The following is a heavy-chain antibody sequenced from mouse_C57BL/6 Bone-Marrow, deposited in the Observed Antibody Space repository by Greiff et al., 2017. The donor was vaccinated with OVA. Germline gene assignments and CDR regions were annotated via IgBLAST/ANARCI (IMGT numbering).Heavy chain of an antibody. D-gene: IGHD2-2*01. J-gene: IGHJ4*01. V-gene: IGHV1-26*01. CDR3: ARDYGSYAMDY. Sequence: EVQLQQPGAELVKPGASVKISCKASGYTFTDYYMNWVKQSHGKSLEWIGDINPNNGGTSYNQKFKGKATLTVDKSSSTAYMELRSLTSEDSAVYYCARDYGSYAMDYWGQGTSVTVSS. CDR1: GYTFTDYY. CDR2: INPNNGGT.